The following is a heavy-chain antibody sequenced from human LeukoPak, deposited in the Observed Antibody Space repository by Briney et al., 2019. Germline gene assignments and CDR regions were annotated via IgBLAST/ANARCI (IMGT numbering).Heavy chain of an antibody. CDR3: ARDRVGIAVAGTPWGAFDI. CDR2: ISAYNGDT. Sequence: ASVKVSCKASGGTVSSYAISWVRQAPGQGLEWMGWISAYNGDTNYPQKLQGRVTMTTDTSTSTAYMELRSLRSDDTAVYYCARDRVGIAVAGTPWGAFDIWGQGTTVTVS. V-gene: IGHV1-18*01. D-gene: IGHD6-19*01. CDR1: GGTVSSYA. J-gene: IGHJ3*02.